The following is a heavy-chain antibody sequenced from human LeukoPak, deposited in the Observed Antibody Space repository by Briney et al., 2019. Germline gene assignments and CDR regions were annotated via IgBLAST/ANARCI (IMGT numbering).Heavy chain of an antibody. J-gene: IGHJ2*01. CDR1: GDSMGTYY. V-gene: IGHV4-4*07. CDR3: ARDSAATGRYFDL. Sequence: PSETLSLTCTVTGDSMGTYYWSFIRQPAGKGLEWIGRIYSSGSTNYNPSLESRVTMSVDTSKNQFSLKVTSVTAADTALYYCARDSAATGRYFDLWGRGTLVTVSS. D-gene: IGHD6-25*01. CDR2: IYSSGST.